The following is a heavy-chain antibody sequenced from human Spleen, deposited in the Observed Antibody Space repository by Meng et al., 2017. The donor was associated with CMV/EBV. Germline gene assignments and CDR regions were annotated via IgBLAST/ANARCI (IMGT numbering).Heavy chain of an antibody. D-gene: IGHD4-17*01. CDR1: EFTFSDYY. J-gene: IGHJ4*02. V-gene: IGHV3-11*01. CDR3: VREDYGDYFFDT. Sequence: GGSLRLSCAASEFTFSDYYMSWIRQAPGKGLEWVSYISSSGSTIYYADSVRGRFIISRDTPKNSVYLQMNSLRAEDTAVYYCVREDYGDYFFDTWGQGTRVTVSS. CDR2: ISSSGSTI.